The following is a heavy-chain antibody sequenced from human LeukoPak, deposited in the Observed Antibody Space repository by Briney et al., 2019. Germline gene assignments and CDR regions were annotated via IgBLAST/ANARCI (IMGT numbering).Heavy chain of an antibody. CDR3: ARVRKYDFWSGYSLGPYYYGMDV. V-gene: IGHV1-2*04. CDR1: GYTFTGYY. Sequence: ASVKVSCKASGYTFTGYYTHWVRQAPGQGLEWMGWINPNSGGTNYAQKFQGWVTMTRDTSISTAYMELSRLRSDDTAVYYCARVRKYDFWSGYSLGPYYYGMDVWGQGTTVTVSS. J-gene: IGHJ6*02. D-gene: IGHD3-3*01. CDR2: INPNSGGT.